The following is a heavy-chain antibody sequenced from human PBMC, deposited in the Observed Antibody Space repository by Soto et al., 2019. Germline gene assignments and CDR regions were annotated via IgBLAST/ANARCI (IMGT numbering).Heavy chain of an antibody. Sequence: HVQLVESGGGVVQPGKSLRLSCTASGFTFSDSTIHWVRQAPGKGLEWVATLRYDGRNKYYADSVRGRFSISRDNSKNTLDMNTLRYEDTGLYYCAREAAYRGSAFDYWGQGTLVTVSS. CDR1: GFTFSDST. CDR3: AREAAYRGSAFDY. J-gene: IGHJ4*02. CDR2: LRYDGRNK. D-gene: IGHD5-12*01. V-gene: IGHV3-30*04.